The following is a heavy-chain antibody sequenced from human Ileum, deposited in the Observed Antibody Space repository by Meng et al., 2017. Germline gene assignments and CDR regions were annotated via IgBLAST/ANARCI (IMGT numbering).Heavy chain of an antibody. V-gene: IGHV6-1*01. D-gene: IGHD4-23*01. J-gene: IGHJ4*02. CDR2: TYYRSKWFN. CDR3: TRSSSHYSGHNY. Sequence: VQLQQSGPGPVKPSQTLSPSCAISGDSVPSNSAAWNWFRQSPSRGLQWLGRTYYRSKWFNDYAVSVKSRITINPDTSKNQFSLQLNSVTPDDTAVFYCTRSSSHYSGHNYWGQGTLVTVSS. CDR1: GDSVPSNSAA.